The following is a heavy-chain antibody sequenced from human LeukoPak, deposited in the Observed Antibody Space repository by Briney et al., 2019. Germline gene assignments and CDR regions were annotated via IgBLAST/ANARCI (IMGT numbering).Heavy chain of an antibody. CDR1: GGSISSGSYY. D-gene: IGHD6-19*01. Sequence: PSQTLSLTCTVSGGSISSGSYYWSWIPQPAGKGLEWIGRICTSGSTNYNPSLQSRVTISVDTSKNQFSLQLSSVTAADTAVYYCARVGSSGWDEGANWFDPWGQGTLVTVSS. CDR2: ICTSGST. V-gene: IGHV4-61*02. CDR3: ARVGSSGWDEGANWFDP. J-gene: IGHJ5*02.